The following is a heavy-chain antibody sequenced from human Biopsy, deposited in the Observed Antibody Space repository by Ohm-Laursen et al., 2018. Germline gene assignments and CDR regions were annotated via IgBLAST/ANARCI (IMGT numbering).Heavy chain of an antibody. CDR1: CFSLTNGRLS. J-gene: IGHJ4*02. CDR3: ADRKKRAFDF. Sequence: TQTLPHTRSFSCFSLTNGRLSVGWIPQAPGGVLEWLGLIYGDDNKRYSPSLKSRLLITKDTSKNQVVLTLTNVDPVDTGTYYCADRKKRAFDFWGQGTLVTVSS. CDR2: IYGDDNK. V-gene: IGHV2-5*02.